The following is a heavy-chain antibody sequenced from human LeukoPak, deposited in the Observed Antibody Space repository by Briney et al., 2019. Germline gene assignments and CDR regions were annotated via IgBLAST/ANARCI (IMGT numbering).Heavy chain of an antibody. CDR2: IYYSGST. V-gene: IGHV4-39*01. Sequence: SETLSLTCAVYGGSFSSYYWGWIRQPPGKGLEWIGSIYYSGSTYYNPSLKSRVTISVDTSKNQFSLKLSSVTAADTAVYYCARHDLLSGRGEASWFDPWGQGTLVTVPS. CDR1: GGSFSSYY. J-gene: IGHJ5*02. CDR3: ARHDLLSGRGEASWFDP. D-gene: IGHD3-16*01.